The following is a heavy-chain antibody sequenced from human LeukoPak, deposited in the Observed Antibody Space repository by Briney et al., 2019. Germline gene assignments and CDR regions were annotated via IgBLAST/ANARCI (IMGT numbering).Heavy chain of an antibody. V-gene: IGHV3-53*01. CDR1: GFTVSSNY. Sequence: GGSLRLSCAASGFTVSSNYMSWVRQAPGKGLEWVSVIYNGDGAYYADSVKGRFTISRDNSKNTLYLQMNSLRAEDTAVYYCARHGSITMVRGKRRYYYMDVWGKGTTVTISS. CDR2: IYNGDGA. D-gene: IGHD3-10*01. J-gene: IGHJ6*03. CDR3: ARHGSITMVRGKRRYYYMDV.